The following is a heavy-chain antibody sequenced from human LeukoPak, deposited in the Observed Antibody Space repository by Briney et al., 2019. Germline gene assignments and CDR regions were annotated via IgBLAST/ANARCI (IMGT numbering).Heavy chain of an antibody. V-gene: IGHV3-15*01. D-gene: IGHD3-22*01. Sequence: GGSLRLSCAASGFTVSSNYMSWVRQAPGKGLEWVGRIRSNSDGGTIDYAAPVKGRFTLSRDDSKTTLYLQMNSLQTEDTAVYYCATDFYDSTWGQGTLVTVSS. CDR1: GFTVSSNY. CDR3: ATDFYDST. J-gene: IGHJ5*02. CDR2: IRSNSDGGTI.